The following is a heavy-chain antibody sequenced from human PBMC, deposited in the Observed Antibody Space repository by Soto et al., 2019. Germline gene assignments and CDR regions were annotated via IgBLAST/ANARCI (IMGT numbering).Heavy chain of an antibody. J-gene: IGHJ5*02. CDR2: IIPIFGTA. CDR3: ARVPYSSSWYVFGPLDP. Sequence: SVKVSCKASGGTFSSYAISWVRQAPGQGLEWMGGIIPIFGTANYAQKFQGRVTITADESTSTAYMELSSLRSEDTAVYYCARVPYSSSWYVFGPLDPWGQGTLVTVSS. V-gene: IGHV1-69*13. CDR1: GGTFSSYA. D-gene: IGHD6-13*01.